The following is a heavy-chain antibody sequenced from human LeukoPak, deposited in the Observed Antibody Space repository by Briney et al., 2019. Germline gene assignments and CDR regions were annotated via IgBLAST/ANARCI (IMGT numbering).Heavy chain of an antibody. V-gene: IGHV3-48*03. CDR3: AELGITMIGGV. CDR2: ISSSGSTI. Sequence: GGSLRLSCEASGFTFSSYEMNWVRRAPGKGLEWVSYISSSGSTIYYADSVKGRFTISRDNAKNSLYLQMNSLRPEDTAVYYCAELGITMIGGVWGKGTTVTISS. D-gene: IGHD3-10*02. CDR1: GFTFSSYE. J-gene: IGHJ6*04.